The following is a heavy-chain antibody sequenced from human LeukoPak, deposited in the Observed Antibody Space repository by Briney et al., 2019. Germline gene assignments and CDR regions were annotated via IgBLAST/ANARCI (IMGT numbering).Heavy chain of an antibody. CDR2: VYYSGRT. V-gene: IGHV4-61*01. CDR3: ARDYQGESVRDYYPFDP. J-gene: IGHJ5*02. Sequence: SSETLSLTCIVSGGSISSGSHYWSWIRQPPGKGLEWIGYVYYSGRTNYNPSLKSRVAISIDTSKNQFSLNLSSVTAADTAVYYCARDYQGESVRDYYPFDPWGQGTLVTVSS. CDR1: GGSISSGSHY. D-gene: IGHD2-2*01.